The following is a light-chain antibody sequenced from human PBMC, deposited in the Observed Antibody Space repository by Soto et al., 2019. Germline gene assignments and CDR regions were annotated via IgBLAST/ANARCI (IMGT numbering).Light chain of an antibody. CDR1: SSNIGAGYD. Sequence: QSVLTQPPSVSGAPGQRVTISCTGSSSNIGAGYDVHWYQQLPGTAPKLLIDGNSNRPSGVPDRFSGSKSGTSASLAITGLQAEDEADYYCQSSDSSLSALFGGGTMLTVL. CDR3: QSSDSSLSAL. V-gene: IGLV1-40*01. CDR2: GNS. J-gene: IGLJ3*02.